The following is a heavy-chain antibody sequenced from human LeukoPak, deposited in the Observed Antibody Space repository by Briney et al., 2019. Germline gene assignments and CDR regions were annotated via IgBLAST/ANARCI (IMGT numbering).Heavy chain of an antibody. CDR1: GGSISSTSYY. Sequence: SETLSLTCIVSGGSISSTSYYWGWIRQSPGKGLEWIGSIHYRGTTYYNPSLLSRSTISVDTSKNQFSLKLNSVTAADTAVYFCAREGSGYSTNFDYWGQGTLVTVSS. V-gene: IGHV4-39*07. D-gene: IGHD3-3*01. CDR3: AREGSGYSTNFDY. CDR2: IHYRGTT. J-gene: IGHJ4*02.